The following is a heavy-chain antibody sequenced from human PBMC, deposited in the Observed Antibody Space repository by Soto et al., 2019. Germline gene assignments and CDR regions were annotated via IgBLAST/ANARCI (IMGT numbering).Heavy chain of an antibody. CDR2: INAGNGDT. V-gene: IGHV1-3*01. J-gene: IGHJ4*02. Sequence: QVPLVQSGSEVKKPGASVRVTCKASGYTFTYNAIHWVRQAPGQRLEWMGWINAGNGDTKYSQKFQGRVTITTQTSGSTAYLELSSLRSKVRVVYFCARLPRIGVAVYDFWGQGNLVTVSS. CDR3: ARLPRIGVAVYDF. CDR1: GYTFTYNA. D-gene: IGHD6-19*01.